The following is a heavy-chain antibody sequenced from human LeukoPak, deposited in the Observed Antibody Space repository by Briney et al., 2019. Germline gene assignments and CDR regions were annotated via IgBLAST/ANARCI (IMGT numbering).Heavy chain of an antibody. J-gene: IGHJ4*02. CDR1: GGSISSYY. CDR2: IYYSGST. V-gene: IGHV4-59*01. Sequence: SETLSLTCTVSGGSISSYYWSWIRQPPGKGPEWIGYIYYSGSTNYNPPLKSRVTISVDTSKNQFSLKLSSVTAADTAVYYCARGRRYDYWGQGTLVTVSS. CDR3: ARGRRYDY.